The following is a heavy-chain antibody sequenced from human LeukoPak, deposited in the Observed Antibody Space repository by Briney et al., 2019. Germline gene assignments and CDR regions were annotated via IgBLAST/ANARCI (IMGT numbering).Heavy chain of an antibody. CDR1: GFTFSSYA. CDR3: AKGNRVGATQRPSSFDY. Sequence: GGSLRLSCAASGFTFSSYAMSWVRQAPGKGLEWVSAISGSGGSTYYADSVKGRFTISRDNSKNTLYLQMNSLRAEDTAVYYCAKGNRVGATQRPSSFDYWGQGTLVIVSS. D-gene: IGHD1-26*01. CDR2: ISGSGGST. J-gene: IGHJ4*02. V-gene: IGHV3-23*01.